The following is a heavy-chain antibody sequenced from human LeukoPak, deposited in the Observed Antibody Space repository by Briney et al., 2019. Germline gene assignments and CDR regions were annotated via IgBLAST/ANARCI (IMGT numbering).Heavy chain of an antibody. J-gene: IGHJ5*02. V-gene: IGHV4-34*01. D-gene: IGHD2-15*01. CDR2: INHSGST. CDR1: GGSFSGYY. CDR3: ARAYSWFDP. Sequence: SETLSLTCAVYGGSFSGYYWSWIRQPPGKGLEWIGEINHSGSTNYNPSLKSRVTISVDTSKNQFSLKLSSVTAADTAVYYCARAYSWFDPWGQGTLVTVSS.